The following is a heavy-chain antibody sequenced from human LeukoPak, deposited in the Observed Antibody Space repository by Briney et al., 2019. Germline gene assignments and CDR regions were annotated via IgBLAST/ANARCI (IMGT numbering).Heavy chain of an antibody. CDR2: ILPPDSDN. J-gene: IGHJ6*02. V-gene: IGHV5-51*01. D-gene: IGHD2-2*02. CDR3: VTFVIRGCISNTKCYTSFFYYGMDV. CDR1: GYSFLAYW. Sequence: GESLKISCKGSGYSFLAYWIGWVRQTPGKGPELMGLILPPDSDNKYSPSLQGKVSVSVNNCISSAYVQWSSLKASDTAMYYCVTFVIRGCISNTKCYTSFFYYGMDVWGQGTTITVSS.